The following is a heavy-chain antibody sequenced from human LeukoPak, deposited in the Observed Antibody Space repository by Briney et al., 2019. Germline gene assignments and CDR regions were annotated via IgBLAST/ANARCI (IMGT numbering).Heavy chain of an antibody. CDR3: ARLSGDSGYDSELDY. CDR1: GFDFSSYS. Sequence: GGSLRLSCAASGFDFSSYSMSWVRQAPGKGLEWVSVIYSGGSTYYADPVKGRFTISRDNSKNTLYLQMNSLRAEDTAVYYCARLSGDSGYDSELDYWGQGTLVTVSS. V-gene: IGHV3-53*01. J-gene: IGHJ4*02. CDR2: IYSGGST. D-gene: IGHD5-12*01.